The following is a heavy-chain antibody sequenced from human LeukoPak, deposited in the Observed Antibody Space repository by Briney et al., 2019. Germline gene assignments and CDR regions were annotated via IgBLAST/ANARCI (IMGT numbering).Heavy chain of an antibody. CDR2: MNPVSGGT. Sequence: GASVKVSCKTSGYTFTAYYIHWVRQAPGQGLEWMGWMNPVSGGTNYAQRFQGRVTMTRDSSISTAYMQLSSLRSDGTADTAVYYCARGVGSSWFDPGGQGTVLTVSS. V-gene: IGHV1-2*02. D-gene: IGHD2-15*01. CDR1: GYTFTAYY. CDR3: ARGVGSSWFDP. J-gene: IGHJ5*02.